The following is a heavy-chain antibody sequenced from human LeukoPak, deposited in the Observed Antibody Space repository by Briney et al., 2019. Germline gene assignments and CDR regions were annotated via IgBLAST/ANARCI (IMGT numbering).Heavy chain of an antibody. J-gene: IGHJ4*02. CDR3: ARGSGNWGYFFDY. CDR1: GGSMSSYF. D-gene: IGHD3-10*01. CDR2: VYSTGST. Sequence: SETLSLTCTVSGGSMSSYFWSWIRQPPGEELEWVGYVYSTGSTKYNPSLKSRVTISLDTSKNRFSLKLRSVTAADTAVYYCARGSGNWGYFFDYWGQGTLVTVSS. V-gene: IGHV4-59*01.